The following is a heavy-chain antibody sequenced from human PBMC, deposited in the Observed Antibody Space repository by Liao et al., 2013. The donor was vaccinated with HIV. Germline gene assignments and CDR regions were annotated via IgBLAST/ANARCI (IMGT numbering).Heavy chain of an antibody. V-gene: IGHV4-4*07. J-gene: IGHJ5*02. CDR2: TRLGGDS. CDR3: VRDPGIGGTQNWFDP. Sequence: QVQLLESGPGLVKPWETLSLTCNVSGVSINSYYWNWIRQSPEKGLEWIGRTRLGGDSNYNPSFKSRVTMSVDTSRRQFSLRLDSLTAADTAXYFCVRDPGIGGTQNWFDPWGQGTLVTV. D-gene: IGHD1-1*01. CDR1: GVSINSYY.